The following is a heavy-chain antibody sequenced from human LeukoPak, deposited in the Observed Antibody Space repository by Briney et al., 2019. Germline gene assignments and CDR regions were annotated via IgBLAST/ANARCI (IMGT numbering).Heavy chain of an antibody. D-gene: IGHD3-3*02. CDR3: ARGWSILRGGDWFDP. J-gene: IGHJ5*02. V-gene: IGHV4-38-2*02. CDR1: GYSISSGDY. CDR2: VYHSGYT. Sequence: SETLSLTCSVSGYSISSGDYWGWIRQPPGKGLEWIGSVYHSGYTYYNPSLKSRVTLSVDTSKNQFSLKLSSVTAADTAVYYCARGWSILRGGDWFDPWGQGTLVTVSS.